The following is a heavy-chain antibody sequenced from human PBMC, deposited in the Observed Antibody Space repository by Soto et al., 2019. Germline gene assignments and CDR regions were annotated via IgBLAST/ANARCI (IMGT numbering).Heavy chain of an antibody. J-gene: IGHJ4*02. CDR2: IHSSGGT. CDR1: NDSITSGDYF. D-gene: IGHD2-15*01. V-gene: IGHV4-39*01. Sequence: SETLSLTCSVSNDSITSGDYFWGWIRQPPGKGLEFIGSIHSSGGTYYSPSLKSRVSISIDKSKNQFSLKVTSVTAGDTAVYFCASVVVGATRQTGSDHWGQGTLVTVSS. CDR3: ASVVVGATRQTGSDH.